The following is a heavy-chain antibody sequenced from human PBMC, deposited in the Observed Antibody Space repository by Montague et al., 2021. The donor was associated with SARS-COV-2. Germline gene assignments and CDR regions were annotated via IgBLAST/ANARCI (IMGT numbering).Heavy chain of an antibody. CDR2: IKSKTDGGTT. Sequence: SLRLSCAASGFTFSNAWMSWVRQAPGKGLEWVGRIKSKTDGGTTDYAAPVKGRFTISRADSKNTLYLQMNSLKTEDTAVYYCTTERGYYYGSGSYYSPRRTLDYWGQGTLVTVSS. J-gene: IGHJ4*02. D-gene: IGHD3-10*01. CDR3: TTERGYYYGSGSYYSPRRTLDY. CDR1: GFTFSNAW. V-gene: IGHV3-15*01.